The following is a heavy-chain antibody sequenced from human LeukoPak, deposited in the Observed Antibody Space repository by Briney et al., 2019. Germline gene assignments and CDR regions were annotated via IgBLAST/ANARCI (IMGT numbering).Heavy chain of an antibody. J-gene: IGHJ4*02. D-gene: IGHD4-17*01. CDR1: GFTFSSYG. V-gene: IGHV3-23*01. CDR3: AKDRGDYGDYYPNDY. Sequence: GGSLRLSCAASGFTFSSYGMSWVRQAPGKGLEWVSAISGSGGSTYYADSVKGRFTISRDNSKNTLYLQMNSLRAEDTAVYYCAKDRGDYGDYYPNDYWGQGTLVTVSS. CDR2: ISGSGGST.